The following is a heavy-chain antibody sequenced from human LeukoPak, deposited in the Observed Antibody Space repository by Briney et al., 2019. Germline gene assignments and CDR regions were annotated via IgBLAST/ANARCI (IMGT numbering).Heavy chain of an antibody. V-gene: IGHV3-33*01. Sequence: GGSLRLSCGASGFTFSVYGMHWVRQAPGKGLEWVAVIWSDGSNEYFADSVKGRFTISRDNSKNTLYLQMNSLRAEDTAVYYCARAERNAGVFDYWGQGTLVTVSS. CDR1: GFTFSVYG. CDR3: ARAERNAGVFDY. D-gene: IGHD3-3*01. CDR2: IWSDGSNE. J-gene: IGHJ4*02.